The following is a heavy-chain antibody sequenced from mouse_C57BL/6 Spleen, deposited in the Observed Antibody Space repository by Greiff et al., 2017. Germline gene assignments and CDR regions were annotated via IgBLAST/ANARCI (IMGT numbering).Heavy chain of an antibody. V-gene: IGHV1-63*01. Sequence: VQLQQSGAELVRPGTSVKMSCKASGYTFTNYWIGWAKQRPGHGLEWIGVIYPGGGYTNYNEKFKGKATLTADKSSSTAYMQFSSLTSEDSAVYYCARGVGSSPFAYWGQGTLVTVSA. D-gene: IGHD1-1*01. J-gene: IGHJ3*01. CDR3: ARGVGSSPFAY. CDR2: IYPGGGYT. CDR1: GYTFTNYW.